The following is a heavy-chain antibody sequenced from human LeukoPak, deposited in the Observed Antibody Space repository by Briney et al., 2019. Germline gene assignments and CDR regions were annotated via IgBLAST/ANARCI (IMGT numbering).Heavy chain of an antibody. CDR1: GFTFSSYG. CDR3: AKDMEVVPAAISPPGEAFDI. Sequence: GGSLRLSCAASGFTFSSYGMHWVRQAPGKGLEWVAFIRYDGSNKYYADSVKGRFTISRDNSKNTLYLQMNSLRAEDTAVYYCAKDMEVVPAAISPPGEAFDIWGQGTMVTVSS. J-gene: IGHJ3*02. CDR2: IRYDGSNK. D-gene: IGHD2-2*02. V-gene: IGHV3-30*02.